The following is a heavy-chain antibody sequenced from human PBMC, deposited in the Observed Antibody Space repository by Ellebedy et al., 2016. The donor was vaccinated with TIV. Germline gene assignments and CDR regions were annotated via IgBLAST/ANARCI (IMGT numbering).Heavy chain of an antibody. D-gene: IGHD2/OR15-2a*01. CDR1: GFTFSNYA. J-gene: IGHJ6*02. CDR3: AKDRPFSPYYYYYYGMDV. CDR2: VSGSGGST. Sequence: GGSLRLSXAASGFTFSNYAMSWVRQAPGKGLEWVSGVSGSGGSTYYADYVKGRFTISRDNSKNTLYLQMNSLRAEDTAVYYCAKDRPFSPYYYYYYGMDVWGQGTKVTVSS. V-gene: IGHV3-23*01.